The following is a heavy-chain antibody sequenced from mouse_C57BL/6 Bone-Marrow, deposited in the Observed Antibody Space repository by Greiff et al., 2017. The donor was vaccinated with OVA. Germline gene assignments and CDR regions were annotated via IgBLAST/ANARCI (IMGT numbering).Heavy chain of an antibody. J-gene: IGHJ4*01. V-gene: IGHV3-6*01. CDR3: ARRIDYYAMDY. CDR2: ISYDGSN. Sequence: EVKLMESGPGLVKPSQSLSLTCSVTGYSITSGYYWNWIRQFPGNKLEWMGYISYDGSNNYNPSLKNRISITRDTSKNQFFLKLNSVTTEDTATYYCARRIDYYAMDYWGQGTSVTVSS. CDR1: GYSITSGYY.